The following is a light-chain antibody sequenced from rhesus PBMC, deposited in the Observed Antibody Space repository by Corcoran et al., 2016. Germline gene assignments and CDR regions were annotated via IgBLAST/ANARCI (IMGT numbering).Light chain of an antibody. Sequence: DIQMTQSPSSLSASVGDTVTITCRASQRISSWLDWYQQKPGKAPKLLFYKAASLQSGGPSRLSGTGSRTDFTLTICSLQPEDFAPYYCLQYSSSPWTFGQGTKVEIK. CDR2: KAA. CDR3: LQYSSSPWT. V-gene: IGKV1-22*01. J-gene: IGKJ1*01. CDR1: QRISSW.